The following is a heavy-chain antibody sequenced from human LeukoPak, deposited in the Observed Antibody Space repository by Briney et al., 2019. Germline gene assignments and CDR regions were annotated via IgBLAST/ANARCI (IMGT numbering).Heavy chain of an antibody. Sequence: GGSLRLSCAASGFTFSDHHMDWVRQAPGKGLEWVSYISSGGSAIYYADSVKGRFTISRDNAKNSLYLQMNSLRAEDTAVYYCARNDYSSSSYFYWGQGTLVTVSS. CDR1: GFTFSDHH. CDR2: ISSGGSAI. V-gene: IGHV3-11*04. D-gene: IGHD6-6*01. J-gene: IGHJ4*02. CDR3: ARNDYSSSSYFY.